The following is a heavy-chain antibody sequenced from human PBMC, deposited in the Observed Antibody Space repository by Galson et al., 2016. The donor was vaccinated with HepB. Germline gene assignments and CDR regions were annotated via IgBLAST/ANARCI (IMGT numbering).Heavy chain of an antibody. CDR2: IPYDGRHT. CDR3: ANCPNYYFDYMEV. CDR1: GFNFSNYG. J-gene: IGHJ6*03. V-gene: IGHV3-30*18. Sequence: SLRLSCAASGFNFSNYGMQWARQAPGKGLEWVAVIPYDGRHTSYGDSVKGRFTISRDNSKNTLYMQMNSLRAEETAVYYCANCPNYYFDYMEVWGKGTTGTVSS.